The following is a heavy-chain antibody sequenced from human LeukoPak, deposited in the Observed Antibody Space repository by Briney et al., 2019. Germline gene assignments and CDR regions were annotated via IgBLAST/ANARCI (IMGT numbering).Heavy chain of an antibody. D-gene: IGHD1-26*01. V-gene: IGHV1-24*01. CDR3: ATGIVGATTCMLDY. Sequence: ASVKVSCKASGYTFTSYYMHWVRQAPGKGLEWMGGFDPEDGETIYAQKFQGRVTMTEDTSTDTAYMELSSLRSEDTAVYYCATGIVGATTCMLDYWGQGTLVTVSS. CDR1: GYTFTSYY. CDR2: FDPEDGET. J-gene: IGHJ4*02.